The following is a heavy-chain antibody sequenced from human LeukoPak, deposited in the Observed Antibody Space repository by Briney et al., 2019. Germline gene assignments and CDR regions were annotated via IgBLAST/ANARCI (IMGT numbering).Heavy chain of an antibody. CDR1: GGSISSGGYS. CDR2: IYHSGST. Sequence: PSQTLSLTCAVSGGSISSGGYSWSWIRQPPGKGLEWIGYIYHSGSTYYNPSLKSRVTISVDRSKNQFSLKLSSVTAADTAVYYCARGLGGVGAASLIAYYFDYWGQGTLVTVSS. D-gene: IGHD1-26*01. J-gene: IGHJ4*02. V-gene: IGHV4-30-2*01. CDR3: ARGLGGVGAASLIAYYFDY.